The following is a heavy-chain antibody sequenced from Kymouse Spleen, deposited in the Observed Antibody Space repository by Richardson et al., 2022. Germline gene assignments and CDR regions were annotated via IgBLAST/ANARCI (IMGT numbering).Heavy chain of an antibody. CDR2: IYYSGST. V-gene: IGHV4-39*01. CDR1: GGSISSSSYY. D-gene: IGHD1-7*01. J-gene: IGHJ2*01. CDR3: ARGWLELRSWYFDL. Sequence: QLQLQESGPGLVKPSETLSLTCTVSGGSISSSSYYWGWIRQPPGKGLEWIGSIYYSGSTYYNPSLKSRVTISVDTSKNQFSLKLSSVTAADTAVYYCARGWLELRSWYFDLWGRGTLVTVSS.